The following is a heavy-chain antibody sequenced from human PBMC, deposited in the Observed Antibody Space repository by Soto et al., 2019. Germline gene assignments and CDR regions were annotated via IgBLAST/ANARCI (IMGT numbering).Heavy chain of an antibody. CDR1: GFTFSSYG. CDR3: APQQLACYFDY. Sequence: QVQLVESGGGVVQPGRSLRLSCAASGFTFSSYGMHWVRQAPGKGLEWVAVIWYDGSNKYYADSVKGRFTISRDNSKTTLYLQMNSLRAEETAVYYCAPQQLACYFDYWRQGTLVTVSS. CDR2: IWYDGSNK. J-gene: IGHJ4*02. D-gene: IGHD6-13*01. V-gene: IGHV3-33*01.